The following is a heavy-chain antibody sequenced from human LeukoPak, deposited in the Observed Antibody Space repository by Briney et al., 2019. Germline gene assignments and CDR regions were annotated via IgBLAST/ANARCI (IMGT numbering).Heavy chain of an antibody. CDR2: TRNKANSYTT. D-gene: IGHD2-21*02. CDR3: ARGRDCGGDCYYFDY. J-gene: IGHJ4*02. V-gene: IGHV3-72*01. CDR1: GFTFSDHY. Sequence: GGSLRLSCAASGFTFSDHYMDWVRQAPGKGLEWVGRTRNKANSYTTEYAASVKGRFTISRDDSKNSLYLQMNSLKTEDTAVYYCARGRDCGGDCYYFDYWGQGTLVTVSS.